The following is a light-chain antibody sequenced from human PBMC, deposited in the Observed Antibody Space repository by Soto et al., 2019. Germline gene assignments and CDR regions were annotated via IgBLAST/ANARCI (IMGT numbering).Light chain of an antibody. J-gene: IGLJ1*01. Sequence: QSALTQPASLSGSPGQSITISCTGTSSDVGGYNYVSWYQHHPGKAPKLLIYDVSNRPSWISNRFSGSKSDNTASLTISGLQPEDEADYYCSSYTTSNTRQIVFGTGTKVTVL. CDR3: SSYTTSNTRQIV. V-gene: IGLV2-14*03. CDR1: SSDVGGYNY. CDR2: DVS.